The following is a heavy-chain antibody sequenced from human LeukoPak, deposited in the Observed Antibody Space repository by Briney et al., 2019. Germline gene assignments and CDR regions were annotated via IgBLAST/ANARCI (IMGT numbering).Heavy chain of an antibody. Sequence: GGSLRLSCAASGFIVSGDFMSWVRQAPGKGLEWVSTLSGDGSDTYYADSVKGRFTISRDTSKNTLFLQMNSLRADDTAIYYCTKGGHGDYWGQGTMVTVSS. V-gene: IGHV3-23*01. D-gene: IGHD2-21*02. CDR1: GFIVSGDF. CDR3: TKGGHGDY. J-gene: IGHJ4*02. CDR2: LSGDGSDT.